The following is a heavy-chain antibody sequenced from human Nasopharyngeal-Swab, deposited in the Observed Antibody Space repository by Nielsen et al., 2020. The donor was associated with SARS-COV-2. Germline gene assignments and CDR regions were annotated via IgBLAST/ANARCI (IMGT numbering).Heavy chain of an antibody. V-gene: IGHV3-33*01. CDR2: IWYDGSNK. Sequence: GESLKISCAASGFTFSSYGMHWVRQAPGKGLEWVAVIWYDGSNKYYADSVKGRFTISRDNSKNTLYLQMNSLRAEDTAVYYYVREPNTRWFGESVYFDYWGQGTLVTVSS. J-gene: IGHJ4*02. D-gene: IGHD3-10*01. CDR1: GFTFSSYG. CDR3: VREPNTRWFGESVYFDY.